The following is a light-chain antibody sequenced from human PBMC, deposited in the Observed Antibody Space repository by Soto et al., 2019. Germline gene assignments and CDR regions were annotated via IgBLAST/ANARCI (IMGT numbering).Light chain of an antibody. Sequence: EIVLTQSPATLSLSPGERATLSCRASQSVNNFLAWCQQKPGQAPRLLIYDASNRATGIPARFSGSGSGTDLTLTISSLEPEDVAVYYCQQRSTWPVTFGQGTKLEIK. CDR3: QQRSTWPVT. CDR1: QSVNNF. V-gene: IGKV3-11*01. CDR2: DAS. J-gene: IGKJ2*01.